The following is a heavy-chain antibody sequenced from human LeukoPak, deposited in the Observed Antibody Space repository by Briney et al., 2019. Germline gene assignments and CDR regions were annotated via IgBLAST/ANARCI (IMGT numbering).Heavy chain of an antibody. V-gene: IGHV3-53*01. J-gene: IGHJ5*02. CDR1: GVTVSSNY. Sequence: QPGGSLRLSCAASGVTVSSNYMSWVRQAPGKGLEWVSVIYSGGSTYYADSVKGRFTISRDNSKNTLYLQMNSLRAEDTAVYYCARDKGLAAAGTGWFDPWGQGTLVTVSS. CDR2: IYSGGST. CDR3: ARDKGLAAAGTGWFDP. D-gene: IGHD6-13*01.